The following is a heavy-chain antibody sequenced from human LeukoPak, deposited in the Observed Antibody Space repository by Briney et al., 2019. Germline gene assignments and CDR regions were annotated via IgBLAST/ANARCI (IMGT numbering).Heavy chain of an antibody. CDR3: AKDLGGSGWLPFDY. Sequence: QAGGSPRLSCAASGFTFDDYAVHWVRQAPGKGLEWVSGISLNSGSIAYADSVKGRFTISRDNAKNSLYLQMNSLRAEDTALYYCAKDLGGSGWLPFDYWGQGTLVTVSS. CDR1: GFTFDDYA. D-gene: IGHD6-19*01. V-gene: IGHV3-9*01. CDR2: ISLNSGSI. J-gene: IGHJ4*02.